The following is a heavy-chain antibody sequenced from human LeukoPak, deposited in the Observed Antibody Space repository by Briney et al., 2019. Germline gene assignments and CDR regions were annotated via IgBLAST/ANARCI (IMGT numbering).Heavy chain of an antibody. Sequence: SETLSLTCTASGGSISSSDYYWGWIRQPPGKGLEWIGCIHYSGNTYYNPSLKSRVTISADTSRNHFSLRLSSVTAADTAVYYCARPRAAAAGTGFDYWGQGTLVTVSS. CDR1: GGSISSSDYY. J-gene: IGHJ4*02. CDR2: IHYSGNT. D-gene: IGHD6-13*01. CDR3: ARPRAAAAGTGFDY. V-gene: IGHV4-39*02.